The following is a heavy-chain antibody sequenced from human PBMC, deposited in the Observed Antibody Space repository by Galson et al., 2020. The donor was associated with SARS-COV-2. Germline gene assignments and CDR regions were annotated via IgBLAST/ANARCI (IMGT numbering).Heavy chain of an antibody. J-gene: IGHJ5*02. CDR1: GGSMSESY. CDR2: IHYSGST. Sequence: SETLSLSCSFSGGSMSESYWTWVRQSPGKGLEWIGYIHYSGSTNYNPSLESRVTISVDTSKNQFSLKLSSVTAADTAVYYCARYNDFWSGYYRRFDPWGQGTLVTVSS. D-gene: IGHD3-3*01. CDR3: ARYNDFWSGYYRRFDP. V-gene: IGHV4-59*01.